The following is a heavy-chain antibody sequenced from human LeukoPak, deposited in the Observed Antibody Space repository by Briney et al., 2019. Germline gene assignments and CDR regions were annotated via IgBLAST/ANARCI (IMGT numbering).Heavy chain of an antibody. CDR2: ISWNSGSI. J-gene: IGHJ3*02. V-gene: IGHV3-9*03. D-gene: IGHD1-26*01. CDR3: AKGYSIVGATRWYDAFDI. Sequence: PGGSLRLSCAASGFTFDDYAMHWVRQAPGKGLEWVSGISWNSGSIGYADSVKVRFAISRDNAKNSLYLQMSSLRAEDMALYYCAKGYSIVGATRWYDAFDIWGQGTMVTVSS. CDR1: GFTFDDYA.